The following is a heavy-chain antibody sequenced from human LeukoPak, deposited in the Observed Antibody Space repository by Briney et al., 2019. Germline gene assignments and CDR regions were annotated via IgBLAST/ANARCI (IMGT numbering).Heavy chain of an antibody. Sequence: PGGSLRLSCAASGFTFSNAWMSWVRQAPGKGLEWVGRIRSKTDGETTDYAAPVKGRFTISRDDSKNTLYLQMGSLKTEDTAVYYCTTDRLGELSSDYWGQGTQVTVSS. V-gene: IGHV3-15*01. J-gene: IGHJ4*02. CDR1: GFTFSNAW. CDR2: IRSKTDGETT. CDR3: TTDRLGELSSDY. D-gene: IGHD3-16*02.